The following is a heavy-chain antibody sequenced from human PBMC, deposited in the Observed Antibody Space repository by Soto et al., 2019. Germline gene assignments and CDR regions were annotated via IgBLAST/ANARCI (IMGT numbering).Heavy chain of an antibody. Sequence: PSETLSLTCTVSGGSISSYYWSWIRQPPGKGLGLIGYIYYSGSTNYNPSLKSRVTISVDTSKNQFSLKLSSVTAADTAVYYCARFPYYDFWSGYSPGNNWFDPWGQGTLVTVSS. V-gene: IGHV4-59*08. J-gene: IGHJ5*02. D-gene: IGHD3-3*01. CDR1: GGSISSYY. CDR2: IYYSGST. CDR3: ARFPYYDFWSGYSPGNNWFDP.